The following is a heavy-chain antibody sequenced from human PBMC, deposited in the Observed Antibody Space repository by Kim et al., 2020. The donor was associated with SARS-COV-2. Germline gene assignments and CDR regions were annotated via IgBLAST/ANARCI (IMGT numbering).Heavy chain of an antibody. Sequence: SETLSLTCSVSGGSISRSNYYWGWIRQPPGKGLEWIGSIYYNGITHYNPSLKSRVTISVDTSMNQFSLKLSFVTAADTAVYSCASGDSYFDHWGQGTLATVSS. V-gene: IGHV4-39*07. CDR3: ASGDSYFDH. CDR1: GGSISRSNYY. CDR2: IYYNGIT. J-gene: IGHJ4*02. D-gene: IGHD3-22*01.